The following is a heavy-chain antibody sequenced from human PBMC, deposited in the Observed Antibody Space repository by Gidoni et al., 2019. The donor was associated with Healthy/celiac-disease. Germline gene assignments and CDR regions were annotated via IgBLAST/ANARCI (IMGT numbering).Heavy chain of an antibody. CDR2: IYSGGST. V-gene: IGHV3-66*02. CDR3: ARDGSTYYDILSRYYYGMDV. D-gene: IGHD3-9*01. J-gene: IGHJ6*02. Sequence: EVQLVESGGGLVQPGGSLRLSCAASGFTVSSNYMRWVRQAPGKGLEWVSVIYSGGSTYYADSVKGRFTISRDNSKNTLYLQMNSLRAEDTAVYYCARDGSTYYDILSRYYYGMDVWGQGTTVTVSS. CDR1: GFTVSSNY.